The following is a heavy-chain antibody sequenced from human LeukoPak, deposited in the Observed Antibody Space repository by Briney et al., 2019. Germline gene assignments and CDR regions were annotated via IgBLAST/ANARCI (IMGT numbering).Heavy chain of an antibody. Sequence: PGGSLRLSCAASGFTFSSYALSWVRQAPGKGLEWVSAIGGSGDNRYYADSAKGRFTISRDNSKNTLYLEMNSLRAEDTAVYYCARVGYSDFWSGYYWDYWGQGTLATVSS. D-gene: IGHD3-3*01. CDR2: IGGSGDNR. CDR1: GFTFSSYA. J-gene: IGHJ4*02. CDR3: ARVGYSDFWSGYYWDY. V-gene: IGHV3-23*01.